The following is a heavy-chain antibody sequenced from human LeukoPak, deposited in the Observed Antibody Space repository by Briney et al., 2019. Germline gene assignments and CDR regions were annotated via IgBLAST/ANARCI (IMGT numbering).Heavy chain of an antibody. V-gene: IGHV3-30*02. CDR3: ARVSTGIQLWFEYNWFDP. Sequence: GGSLRLSCVASGFSFSTYGMHWVRQAPGKGLEWVAFIRHDGSSKYYADSVKGRFTISRDSSKDTLYLQMNSLRAEDTAVYYCARVSTGIQLWFEYNWFDPWGQGTLVTVSS. J-gene: IGHJ5*02. D-gene: IGHD5-18*01. CDR1: GFSFSTYG. CDR2: IRHDGSSK.